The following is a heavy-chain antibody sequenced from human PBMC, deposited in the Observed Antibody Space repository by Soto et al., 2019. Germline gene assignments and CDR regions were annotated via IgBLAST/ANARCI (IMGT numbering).Heavy chain of an antibody. CDR3: ARDLGYYGSESYYN. J-gene: IGHJ4*02. V-gene: IGHV3-33*01. CDR2: IWYDGSNK. D-gene: IGHD3-10*01. CDR1: GFTFSSYG. Sequence: GGSLSLSCAASGFTFSSYGMHWVRQAPGKGLEWVAVIWYDGSNKYYADSVKGRFTISRDNSENTLYLQMNSLRAEDTAVYYCARDLGYYGSESYYNWGQGTLVTVSS.